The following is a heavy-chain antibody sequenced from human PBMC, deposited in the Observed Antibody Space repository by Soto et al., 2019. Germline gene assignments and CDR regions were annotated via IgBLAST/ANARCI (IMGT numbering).Heavy chain of an antibody. CDR1: GFTFSSYA. CDR2: ISGSGGGK. Sequence: GALRLSCAASGFTFSSYAMTWVRQAPGKGLEWVSGISGSGGGKYYADSVKGRFTISRDSSKTTLYLQMNSLTAADTAVYYCARDASRYAWNYVLDYWGQGTPVTVSS. D-gene: IGHD1-7*01. J-gene: IGHJ4*02. CDR3: ARDASRYAWNYVLDY. V-gene: IGHV3-23*01.